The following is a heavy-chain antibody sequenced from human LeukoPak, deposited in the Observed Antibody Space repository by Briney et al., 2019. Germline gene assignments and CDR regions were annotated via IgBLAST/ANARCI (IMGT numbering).Heavy chain of an antibody. J-gene: IGHJ4*02. Sequence: SETLSLTCTVSGGSISSYYWSWIRQPPGKGLEWIGYIYYSGSTNYNPSLKSRVTISVDTSKNQFSLKLSSVTAADTAVYYCARDTTRGGVFDYWGQGTLVTVSS. V-gene: IGHV4-59*01. CDR3: ARDTTRGGVFDY. D-gene: IGHD2-15*01. CDR2: IYYSGST. CDR1: GGSISSYY.